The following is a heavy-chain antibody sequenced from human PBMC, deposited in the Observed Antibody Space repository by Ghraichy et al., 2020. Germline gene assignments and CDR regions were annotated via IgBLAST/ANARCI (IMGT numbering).Heavy chain of an antibody. D-gene: IGHD3-22*01. V-gene: IGHV3-11*01. CDR1: GFIFSYSY. CDR3: VRGYYYDTSGPKYYFDS. J-gene: IGHJ4*02. CDR2: IRNSGATI. Sequence: GGSLRLSCAASGFIFSYSYMSWIRQAPGKGLEWIAYIRNSGATIYYRDSVKGRFTISRDNTKDLLYLHMNSLRADDTAVYYCVRGYYYDTSGPKYYFDSWGQGTLVTVSS.